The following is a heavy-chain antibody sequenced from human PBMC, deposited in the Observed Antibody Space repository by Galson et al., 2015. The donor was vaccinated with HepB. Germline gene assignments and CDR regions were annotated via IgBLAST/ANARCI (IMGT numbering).Heavy chain of an antibody. CDR2: ISVYNGNT. Sequence: SVKVSCKASRFTFTNYGVTWVRQPPGQGLEWMGWISVYNGNTNYAQKFQDRVTMTTDTSTTTAYMELRSLRADDTAVYFCARARYSTSPPDYWGQGTLVSVSS. CDR3: ARARYSTSPPDY. V-gene: IGHV1-18*01. CDR1: RFTFTNYG. D-gene: IGHD6-6*01. J-gene: IGHJ4*02.